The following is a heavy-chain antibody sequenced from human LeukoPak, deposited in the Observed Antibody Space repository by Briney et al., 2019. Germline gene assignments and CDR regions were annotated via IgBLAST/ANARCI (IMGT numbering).Heavy chain of an antibody. J-gene: IGHJ4*02. V-gene: IGHV1-2*02. Sequence: ASVKVSCKASGYTFTGYYMHWVRQAPGQGLEWMGWINPNSGGTNYAQKFQGRVTMTRDTSMSTAYMELSRLRSDDTAVYYCARGSQQWLASLYYYFDYWGQGTLVTVSS. CDR3: ARGSQQWLASLYYYFDY. D-gene: IGHD6-19*01. CDR1: GYTFTGYY. CDR2: INPNSGGT.